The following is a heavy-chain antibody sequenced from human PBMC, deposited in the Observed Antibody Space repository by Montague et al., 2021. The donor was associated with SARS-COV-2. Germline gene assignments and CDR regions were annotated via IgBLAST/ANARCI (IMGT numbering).Heavy chain of an antibody. Sequence: SETLSLTCTVSGGSFSGYYWSWIRQPPGKGLEWIGEIYHSGSTNYNPSLKSRVTISVDTSKNQFSLKLSSVTAADTAVYYCARERAVSDAMRIFSLGGRYYGMDVWGQGTTVTVSS. V-gene: IGHV4-59*12. J-gene: IGHJ6*02. CDR3: ARERAVSDAMRIFSLGGRYYGMDV. D-gene: IGHD2-2*01. CDR2: IYHSGST. CDR1: GGSFSGYY.